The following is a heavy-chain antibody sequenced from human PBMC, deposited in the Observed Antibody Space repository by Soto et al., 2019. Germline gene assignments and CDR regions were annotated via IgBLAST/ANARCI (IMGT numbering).Heavy chain of an antibody. CDR3: ARAAHGIAAAWYYFDY. J-gene: IGHJ4*02. Sequence: GGSLRLSCAASGFTFSDYYMSWIRQAPGKGLEWVSYISSNGSTIYYADSVKGRFTISRDNAKNSLYLQMNSLRAEDTAVYYCARAAHGIAAAWYYFDYWGQGTLVTVSS. CDR2: ISSNGSTI. D-gene: IGHD6-25*01. CDR1: GFTFSDYY. V-gene: IGHV3-11*01.